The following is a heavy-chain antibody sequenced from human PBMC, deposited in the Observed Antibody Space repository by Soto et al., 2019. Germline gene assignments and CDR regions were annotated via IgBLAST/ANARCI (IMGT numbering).Heavy chain of an antibody. D-gene: IGHD1-1*01. J-gene: IGHJ4*02. CDR2: ISASGGST. CDR1: GFTFSSYA. Sequence: EVQLLESGGDLVQPEGSLRLSCAASGFTFSSYAMSWVRQAPGKGLAWVSAISASGGSTYYADSVKGRFTISRDNSKTKLYQQSISLRAEDTAVYYCAKRALPGTTGTTGTRDFDSWGQGNLVTLSS. V-gene: IGHV3-23*01. CDR3: AKRALPGTTGTTGTRDFDS.